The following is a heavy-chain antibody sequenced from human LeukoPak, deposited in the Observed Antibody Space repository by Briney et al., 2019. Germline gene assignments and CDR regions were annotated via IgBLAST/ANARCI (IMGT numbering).Heavy chain of an antibody. D-gene: IGHD2/OR15-2a*01. V-gene: IGHV3-66*01. Sequence: GGSLRLSCAASGFTFSSYEMNWVRQAPGKGLEWVSVIYSGGSTYYADSVKGRFTISRDNSKNTLYLQMNSLRAEDTAVYYCARALSMVPFDYWGQGTLVTVSS. CDR3: ARALSMVPFDY. CDR2: IYSGGST. CDR1: GFTFSSYE. J-gene: IGHJ4*02.